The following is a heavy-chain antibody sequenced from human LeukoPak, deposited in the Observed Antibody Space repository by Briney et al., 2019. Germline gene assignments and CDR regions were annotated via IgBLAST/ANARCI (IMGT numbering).Heavy chain of an antibody. CDR1: GFTFSSYA. CDR3: ARGPYDSSGHYVY. V-gene: IGHV3-30-3*01. CDR2: ISYDGSNK. D-gene: IGHD3-22*01. Sequence: GGSLRLSCAASGFTFSSYAMHWVRQAPGKGLEWVAVISYDGSNKYYADSVKGRFTISRDNSKNTLYLQMNSLRAEDTAVYYCARGPYDSSGHYVYWGQGTLVTVSS. J-gene: IGHJ4*02.